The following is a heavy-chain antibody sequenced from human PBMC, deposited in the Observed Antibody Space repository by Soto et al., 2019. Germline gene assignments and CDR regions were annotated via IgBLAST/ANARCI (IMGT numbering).Heavy chain of an antibody. D-gene: IGHD4-4*01. CDR1: GFTFRSYW. CDR2: IKQDGSEE. Sequence: QLVESGGGLVQPGGSLRLSCAASGFTFRSYWMSWVRQAPGKGLEWVANIKQDGSEEYDVDSVRGRFTISRDNAKNSVYLEMNSLRAEDTAVYYCARYYSNLYYYMAVWGKGTTVTVSS. V-gene: IGHV3-7*01. CDR3: ARYYSNLYYYMAV. J-gene: IGHJ6*03.